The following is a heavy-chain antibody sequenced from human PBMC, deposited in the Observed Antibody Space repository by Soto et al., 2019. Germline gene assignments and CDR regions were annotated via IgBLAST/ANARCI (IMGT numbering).Heavy chain of an antibody. J-gene: IGHJ6*02. CDR1: GGSISSYY. V-gene: IGHV4-59*01. CDR2: IYYSGST. Sequence: SETLSLTCTVSGGSISSYYWSWIRQPPGKGLEWIGYIYYSGSTNYNPSLKSRVTISVDTSKNQFSLKLSSVTAADTAVYYCARDRYDILTGYPTVYYYYYGMDVWRQGTTVTVSS. CDR3: ARDRYDILTGYPTVYYYYYGMDV. D-gene: IGHD3-9*01.